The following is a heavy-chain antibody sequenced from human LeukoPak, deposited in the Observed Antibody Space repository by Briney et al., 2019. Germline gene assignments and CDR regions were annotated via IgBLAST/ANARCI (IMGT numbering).Heavy chain of an antibody. CDR3: ARGSGSNPFDY. V-gene: IGHV3-21*01. Sequence: PGGSLILSCTAARFTFSTYAMSWVRQAAGKGLEWVSSIRSSSSYIYYADSVKGRFTISRHNAKNSLYLQMHSLRAEDTAVYYCARGSGSNPFDYWGQGTLVTVSS. D-gene: IGHD6-19*01. J-gene: IGHJ4*02. CDR2: IRSSSSYI. CDR1: RFTFSTYA.